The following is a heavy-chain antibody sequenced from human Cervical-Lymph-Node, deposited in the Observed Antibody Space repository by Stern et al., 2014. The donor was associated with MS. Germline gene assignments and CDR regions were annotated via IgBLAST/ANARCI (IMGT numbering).Heavy chain of an antibody. CDR1: GNTLTKLS. Sequence: QLVQSGAEVKKPGASVKFSCKVSGNTLTKLSMHWVRQAPGKGLEWMGGFDPEDAETVYARQFQDRVTMTEDSSTNTAYMELSNLRSEDTAVYYCATSSDTSTYFYFDFWGQGTLVPVSS. D-gene: IGHD2-2*01. CDR2: FDPEDAET. V-gene: IGHV1-24*01. CDR3: ATSSDTSTYFYFDF. J-gene: IGHJ4*02.